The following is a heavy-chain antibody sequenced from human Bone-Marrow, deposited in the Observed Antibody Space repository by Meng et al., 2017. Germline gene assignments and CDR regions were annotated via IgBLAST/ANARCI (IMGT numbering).Heavy chain of an antibody. CDR1: GFDFSAYA. J-gene: IGHJ5*02. D-gene: IGHD1-26*01. CDR3: ARDVSRYSGSSGWFDP. V-gene: IGHV3-30*03. CDR2: AGRDGNSA. Sequence: QVHLVESGGGVVQPGRSVRLSCAASGFDFSAYAMHWVRQTPGKGLEWVAMAGRDGNSACYADSVEGRFTISKDNSRNTVDLQMNSLRPDDTAVYYCARDVSRYSGSSGWFDPWGQGTLVTVSS.